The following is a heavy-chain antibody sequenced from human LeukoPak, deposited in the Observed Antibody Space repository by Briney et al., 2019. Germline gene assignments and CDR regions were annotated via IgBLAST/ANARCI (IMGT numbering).Heavy chain of an antibody. V-gene: IGHV3-30*19. CDR2: ISDDGRRK. D-gene: IGHD4-17*01. CDR3: ARDRTGDYCIDY. CDR1: GFTFSSHG. Sequence: GGSLRLSCAASGFTFSSHGMHWVRQAPGKGLEWVAYISDDGRRKYYADSVKGRFTVSRDQTQSTVFLQTNSLRAEDMAVNSCARDRTGDYCIDYWGQGTLVTVSS. J-gene: IGHJ4*02.